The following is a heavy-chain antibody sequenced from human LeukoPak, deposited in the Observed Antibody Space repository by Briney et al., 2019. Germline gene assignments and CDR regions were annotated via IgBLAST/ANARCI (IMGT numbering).Heavy chain of an antibody. Sequence: GGSLRLSCAASGFTFDDYAMHWVRQAPGKGLEWVSGISWNSGSIGYADSVKGRFTISRDNAKKSLYLQMNSLRAEDTALYYCAKEDRDFDYWGQGTLVTVSS. CDR2: ISWNSGSI. J-gene: IGHJ4*02. CDR3: AKEDRDFDY. D-gene: IGHD3-10*01. V-gene: IGHV3-9*01. CDR1: GFTFDDYA.